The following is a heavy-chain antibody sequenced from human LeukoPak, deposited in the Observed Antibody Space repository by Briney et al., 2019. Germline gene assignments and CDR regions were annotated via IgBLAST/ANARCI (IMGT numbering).Heavy chain of an antibody. CDR2: ISGSGDNT. J-gene: IGHJ4*02. Sequence: GGSLRLSCAASGFTFSSYAMSWVRRAPGKGLEWVSDISGSGDNTYYAESLKGRFSISTDTSKNTLYLRMNSPRAPATPLYYCAKEDYGGSGYDGLYDYWGQGALVTVSS. D-gene: IGHD3-22*01. CDR3: AKEDYGGSGYDGLYDY. V-gene: IGHV3-23*01. CDR1: GFTFSSYA.